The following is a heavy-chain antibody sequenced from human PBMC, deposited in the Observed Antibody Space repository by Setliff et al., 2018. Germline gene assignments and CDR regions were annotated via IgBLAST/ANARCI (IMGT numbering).Heavy chain of an antibody. J-gene: IGHJ6*03. CDR3: AREGVDTRSSTDYHYYMDV. V-gene: IGHV1-69*05. D-gene: IGHD5-18*01. CDR2: TIPMFGTT. Sequence: ASVKVSCKATGGTFRNYGISWVRQAPGQGLEWMGGTIPMFGTTNYAQKFQGRVTIITDESTSTAYMELSSLRSEDTAVYYCAREGVDTRSSTDYHYYMDVWGRGTTVTVSS. CDR1: GGTFRNYG.